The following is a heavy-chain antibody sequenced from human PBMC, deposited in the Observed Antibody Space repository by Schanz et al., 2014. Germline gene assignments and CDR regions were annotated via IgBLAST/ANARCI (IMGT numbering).Heavy chain of an antibody. J-gene: IGHJ4*02. CDR1: GYTFTSYG. CDR2: ISPYNGNT. Sequence: QVQLVQSGAEVKKPGASVKVSCKASGYTFTSYGISWVRQAPGQGLEWMGWISPYNGNTNYAQKLQGRVTMTADTSTSTAYTDLRSLRSDDTAVYYCARDQSPYTNSSDVRYFDTWGQGTLVTVSS. CDR3: ARDQSPYTNSSDVRYFDT. D-gene: IGHD6-6*01. V-gene: IGHV1-18*01.